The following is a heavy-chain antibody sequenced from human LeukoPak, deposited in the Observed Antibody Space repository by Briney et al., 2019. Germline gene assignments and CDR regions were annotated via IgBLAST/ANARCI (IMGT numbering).Heavy chain of an antibody. V-gene: IGHV4-39*07. Sequence: SETLSLTCTVSGGSISSSSYYWGWIRQPPGKGLEWIGSIYYSGSTYYNPSLKSRVTMSVDTSKNQFSLKLSSVTAADTAVYYCARLTGRNYYYYYYMDVWGKGTTVTISS. D-gene: IGHD3-16*01. CDR2: IYYSGST. J-gene: IGHJ6*03. CDR3: ARLTGRNYYYYYYMDV. CDR1: GGSISSSSYY.